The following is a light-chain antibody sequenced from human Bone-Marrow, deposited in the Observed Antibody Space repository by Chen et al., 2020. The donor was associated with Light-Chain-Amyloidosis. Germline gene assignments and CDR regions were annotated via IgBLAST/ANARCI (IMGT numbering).Light chain of an antibody. CDR2: DDS. CDR3: QVWDRSSDRPV. Sequence: SYVLTQPSSVSVAPGQTATIVCGGNNIGSTSVHRYQQTPGQAPLLVVYDDSDRPSGIPDRLSGSNSGNTATLTISRVEAGDEADYYCQVWDRSSDRPVFGGGTKLTVL. CDR1: NIGSTS. V-gene: IGLV3-21*02. J-gene: IGLJ3*02.